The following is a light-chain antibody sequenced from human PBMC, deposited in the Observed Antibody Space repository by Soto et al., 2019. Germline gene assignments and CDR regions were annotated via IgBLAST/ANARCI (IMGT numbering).Light chain of an antibody. CDR2: WAS. CDR3: QYRGN. Sequence: DIVMTQSPDSLAVSLGERATINCKSSQSVLYSSNNKNALAWYQQKPGQPPKLLIYWASTRESGVPDRFSGSGSGTHFTLTISSVQAEDVAVYYCQYRGNFGPGTKLDIK. CDR1: QSVLYSSNNKNA. V-gene: IGKV4-1*01. J-gene: IGKJ3*01.